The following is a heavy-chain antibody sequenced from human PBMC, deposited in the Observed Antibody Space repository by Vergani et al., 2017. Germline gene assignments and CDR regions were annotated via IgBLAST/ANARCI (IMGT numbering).Heavy chain of an antibody. D-gene: IGHD4-11*01. CDR2: ISGQNFRT. CDR1: GFTFTAHG. V-gene: IGHV3-23*01. Sequence: EVQLLESGGGSAQPGESLRFSCVASGFTFTAHGLNWVRQAPGKGLEWVSGISGQNFRTHYADSVKGRFTISRDDSKNTVYLQINSLRAEDTAFYYCTKAKTMTTATTRASEYWGQGTLVTVSS. CDR3: TKAKTMTTATTRASEY. J-gene: IGHJ4*02.